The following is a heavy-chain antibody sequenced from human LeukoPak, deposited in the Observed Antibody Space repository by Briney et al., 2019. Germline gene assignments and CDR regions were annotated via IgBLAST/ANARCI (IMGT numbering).Heavy chain of an antibody. V-gene: IGHV4-30-4*08. D-gene: IGHD2-15*01. J-gene: IGHJ4*02. CDR3: ARAGGYCSGGSCRIFDF. CDR2: ISYSGNT. Sequence: PSETLSLTCSVSGGSISSGDYFWTWIRQPPGKGLEWIGYISYSGNTYHNPSLKSRLTISKDMSRNQLSLKLSSVTAADTAVYYCARAGGYCSGGSCRIFDFWGQGILVTVSS. CDR1: GGSISSGDYF.